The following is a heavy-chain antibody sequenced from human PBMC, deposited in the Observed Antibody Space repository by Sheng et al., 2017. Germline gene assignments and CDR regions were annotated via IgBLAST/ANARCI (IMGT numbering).Heavy chain of an antibody. V-gene: IGHV1-69*04. J-gene: IGHJ4*02. Sequence: QVQLVQSGAEVKKPGSSVKVSCKASGGTFSSYAISWVRQAPGQGLEWMGGIIPILGIANYAQKFQGRVTITADKSTSTAYMELSSLRSEDTAVYYCAITIFGAPPKYYFDYWGQGTLVTVSS. CDR3: AITIFGAPPKYYFDY. D-gene: IGHD3-3*01. CDR2: IIPILGIA. CDR1: GGTFSSYA.